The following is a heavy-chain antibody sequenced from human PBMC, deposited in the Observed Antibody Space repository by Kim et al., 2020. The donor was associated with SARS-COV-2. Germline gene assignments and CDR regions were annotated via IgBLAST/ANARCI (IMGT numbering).Heavy chain of an antibody. CDR1: GFTFRNYW. Sequence: GGSLRLSCAASGFTFRNYWMHWVRQVPGKGLVWVSCINGDGSDTTYAASVKGRFTISRDSAKNTVYLQMNSLRAEATAVYYCVKGGHYSYYGVDVRG. V-gene: IGHV3-74*01. CDR2: INGDGSDT. J-gene: IGHJ6*02. CDR3: VKGGHYSYYGVDV. D-gene: IGHD3-16*01.